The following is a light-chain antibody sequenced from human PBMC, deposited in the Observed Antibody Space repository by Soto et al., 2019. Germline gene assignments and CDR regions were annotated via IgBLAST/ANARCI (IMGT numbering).Light chain of an antibody. V-gene: IGKV1-9*01. CDR2: PAA. Sequence: DTQLTQSPSFLSASVGDRVTITCRASQGISNYLAWYQQKPGKAPKLLIYPAATLQSGVPSRFSGSGSGTEFTLAIGSLQPEDFATYYCQELNSYPFAFGGGTKVDI. CDR1: QGISNY. CDR3: QELNSYPFA. J-gene: IGKJ4*01.